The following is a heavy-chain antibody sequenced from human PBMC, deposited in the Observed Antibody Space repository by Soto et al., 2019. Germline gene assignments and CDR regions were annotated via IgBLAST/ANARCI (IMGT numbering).Heavy chain of an antibody. Sequence: GASVKVSCKASGYTFTSYGISWVRQAPGQGLEWMGWMSAYNGNTNYAQKLQGRVTMTTDKSTSTAYMELRSVRSDDTAVYYCARDRAGTTTGWFDPWGQGTLVTVSS. CDR1: GYTFTSYG. V-gene: IGHV1-18*04. D-gene: IGHD1-7*01. CDR2: MSAYNGNT. CDR3: ARDRAGTTTGWFDP. J-gene: IGHJ5*02.